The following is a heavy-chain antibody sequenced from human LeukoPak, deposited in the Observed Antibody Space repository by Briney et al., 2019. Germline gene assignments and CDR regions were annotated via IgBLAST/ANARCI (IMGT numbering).Heavy chain of an antibody. CDR1: GYSFTTYW. Sequence: GESLKISCKGSGYSFTTYWIGWVRQMPGKGLEWMGIIYPGDSDTRHSPSFQGQVTISADKSISTAYLQWSSLKASDTAVYYCARSRTSSWADFDYWGQGTLVTVSS. CDR2: IYPGDSDT. J-gene: IGHJ4*02. CDR3: ARSRTSSWADFDY. V-gene: IGHV5-51*01. D-gene: IGHD6-13*01.